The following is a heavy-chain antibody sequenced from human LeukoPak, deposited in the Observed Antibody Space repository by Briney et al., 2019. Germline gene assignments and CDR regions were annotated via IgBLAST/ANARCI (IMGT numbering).Heavy chain of an antibody. CDR1: GGSISSYY. CDR3: ARDYDFWSGYYKFNWFDP. CDR2: IYTSGST. D-gene: IGHD3-3*01. V-gene: IGHV4-4*07. J-gene: IGHJ5*02. Sequence: SETLSLTCTVSGGSISSYYWSWIRQPAGKGLEWIGRIYTSGSTNYNPSLKSRVTMSVDTSKNQFSLKLSSVTAADTAVYYCARDYDFWSGYYKFNWFDPWGQGTLVTVSS.